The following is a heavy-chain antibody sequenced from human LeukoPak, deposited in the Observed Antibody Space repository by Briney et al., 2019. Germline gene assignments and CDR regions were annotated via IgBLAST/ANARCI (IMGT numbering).Heavy chain of an antibody. Sequence: ASVKVSCKASGYTFTGYYMHWVRQAPGQGLEWMGWINPNSRGTNYAQKFQGRVTMTRDTSISTAYMELGRLRSDDTAVYYCARDASDIGSGYFDYWGQGTLVAVSS. D-gene: IGHD3-3*01. CDR3: ARDASDIGSGYFDY. J-gene: IGHJ4*02. CDR1: GYTFTGYY. CDR2: INPNSRGT. V-gene: IGHV1-2*02.